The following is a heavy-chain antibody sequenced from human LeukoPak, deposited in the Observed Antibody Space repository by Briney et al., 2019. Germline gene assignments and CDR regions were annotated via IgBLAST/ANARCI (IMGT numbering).Heavy chain of an antibody. Sequence: ASVKVSCKASGHTLARYSMHWVRQAPGQGLEWIAIIDPSGSTKSAQKFQDRVTLTRDTSTTTVYMELSSLRSEDTAIYYCVRYSGYDYFFDLWGQGTLVTVSS. V-gene: IGHV1-46*01. CDR1: GHTLARYS. CDR2: IDPSGST. D-gene: IGHD5-12*01. J-gene: IGHJ4*02. CDR3: VRYSGYDYFFDL.